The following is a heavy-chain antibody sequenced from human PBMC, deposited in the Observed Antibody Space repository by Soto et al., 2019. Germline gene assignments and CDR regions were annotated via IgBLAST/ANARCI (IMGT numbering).Heavy chain of an antibody. CDR1: GGSISSYY. CDR2: IYYSGST. V-gene: IGHV4-59*08. CDR3: ARHFYDCSGGSCYGGWFDP. D-gene: IGHD2-15*01. J-gene: IGHJ5*02. Sequence: PSETLSLTCPVSGGSISSYYWSWIRQPPGRGLEWIGYIYYSGSTNYNPSLKSRVTISVDTSKNQFSLKLSSVTAADTAVYYCARHFYDCSGGSCYGGWFDPWGQGTLVTAPQ.